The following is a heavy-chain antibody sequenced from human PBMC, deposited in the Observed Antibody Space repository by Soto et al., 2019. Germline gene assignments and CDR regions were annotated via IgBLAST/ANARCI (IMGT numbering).Heavy chain of an antibody. CDR3: VRDSGRSSGALFDK. D-gene: IGHD1-26*01. CDR2: VSNDGSQK. Sequence: QVQLVESGGGVVQPGTSLRLSCSVSGFTFSTYGMHWVRQAPGKGLEWVAVVSNDGSQKHYADSVKGRFTISRDNSKNTLHLQIDSPRLGDTAVCYCVRDSGRSSGALFDKWGQGTLVTVSS. V-gene: IGHV3-30*03. J-gene: IGHJ4*02. CDR1: GFTFSTYG.